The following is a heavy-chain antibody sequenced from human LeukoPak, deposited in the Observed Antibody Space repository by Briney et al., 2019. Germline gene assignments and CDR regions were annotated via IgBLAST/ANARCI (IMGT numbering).Heavy chain of an antibody. CDR1: GFTFSSYS. CDR3: ARGRGRTDYFDY. Sequence: TGGSLRLSCAASGFTFSSYSMNWVRQAPGKGLEWVSSISSSSSYIYYADSVKGRFTIPRDNAKNSLYLQMNSLRAEDTAVYYSARGRGRTDYFDYWGQGTLVTASS. V-gene: IGHV3-21*01. J-gene: IGHJ4*02. CDR2: ISSSSSYI.